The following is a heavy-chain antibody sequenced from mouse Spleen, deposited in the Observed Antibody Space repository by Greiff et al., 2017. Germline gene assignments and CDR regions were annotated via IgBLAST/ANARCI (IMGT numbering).Heavy chain of an antibody. CDR1: GYSITSGYY. CDR3: ASGSSYPFAY. Sequence: EVQLQESGPGLVKPSQSLSLTCSVTGYSITSGYYWNWIRQFPGNKLEWMGYISYDGSNNYNPSLKNRISITRDTSKNQFFLKLNSVTTEDTATYYCASGSSYPFAYWGQGTLVTVSA. V-gene: IGHV3-6*01. J-gene: IGHJ3*01. D-gene: IGHD1-1*01. CDR2: ISYDGSN.